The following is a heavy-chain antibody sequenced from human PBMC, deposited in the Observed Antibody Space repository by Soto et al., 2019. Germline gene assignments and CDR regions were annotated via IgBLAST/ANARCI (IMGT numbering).Heavy chain of an antibody. D-gene: IGHD4-4*01. V-gene: IGHV3-23*01. CDR2: ISGSGGST. CDR1: GFTFSSYA. Sequence: EVQLLESGGGLVQPGGSLRLSCAASGFTFSSYAMSWVRQAPGKGLEWVSAISGSGGSTYYADSVKGRFTSSRDNSKNTLYLQMNSLRAEDTAVYYCAKDKYSNDNYYYYGMDVWGQGTTVTVSS. J-gene: IGHJ6*02. CDR3: AKDKYSNDNYYYYGMDV.